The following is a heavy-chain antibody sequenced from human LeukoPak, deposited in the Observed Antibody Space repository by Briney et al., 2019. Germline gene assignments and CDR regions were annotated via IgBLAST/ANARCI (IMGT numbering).Heavy chain of an antibody. J-gene: IGHJ4*02. CDR3: ARDGMGATFDY. CDR1: GYTFTSYY. V-gene: IGHV1-18*04. D-gene: IGHD1-26*01. Sequence: ASVKVSCKASGYTFTSYYMHWVRQAPGQGLEWMGWISAYNGNTNYAQKLQGRVTMTTDTSTSTAYMELRSLRSDDTAVYYCARDGMGATFDYWGQGTLVTVSS. CDR2: ISAYNGNT.